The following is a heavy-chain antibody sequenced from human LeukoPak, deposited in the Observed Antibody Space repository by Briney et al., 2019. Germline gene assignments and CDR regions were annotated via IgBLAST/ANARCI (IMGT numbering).Heavy chain of an antibody. J-gene: IGHJ4*02. CDR1: GYTLTNYG. CDR2: ISAYNGNT. V-gene: IGHV1-18*01. Sequence: GASVKVSCKASGYTLTNYGISWVRQAPGQGLEWMGWISAYNGNTNYEQKFQGRVTMTTDTSTSTAYMELRSPRSDDTAVYYCARDLGHRIAAAGPNLDYWGQGTLVTVSS. CDR3: ARDLGHRIAAAGPNLDY. D-gene: IGHD6-13*01.